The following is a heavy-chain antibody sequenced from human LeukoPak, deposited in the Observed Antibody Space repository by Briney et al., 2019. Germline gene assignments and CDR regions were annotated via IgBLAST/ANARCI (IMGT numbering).Heavy chain of an antibody. D-gene: IGHD3-22*01. CDR1: GYTFTSYD. CDR3: ARDHPYYYDSSGYYGGYFDY. J-gene: IGHJ4*02. CDR2: MNPNSGNT. V-gene: IGHV1-8*01. Sequence: ASVKVSCKASGYTFTSYDINWVRQATGQGLEWMGWMNPNSGNTGYAQKFQGRVTMTRNTSISTAYMELSSLRSEDTAVYYCARDHPYYYDSSGYYGGYFDYWGQGTLVTVSS.